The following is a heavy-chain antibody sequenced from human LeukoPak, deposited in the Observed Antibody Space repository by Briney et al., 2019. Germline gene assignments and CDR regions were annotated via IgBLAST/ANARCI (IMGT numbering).Heavy chain of an antibody. D-gene: IGHD3-22*01. J-gene: IGHJ5*02. CDR2: INHSGST. CDR3: ARHYYDSSGYRWFDP. Sequence: PSETLSLTCAVYGGSFSGYYWSWIRQPPGKGLEWIGEINHSGSTNYNPSLKSRVTISVDTSKNQFSLKLSSVTAADTAVYYCARHYYDSSGYRWFDPWGQGTRVIVSS. V-gene: IGHV4-34*01. CDR1: GGSFSGYY.